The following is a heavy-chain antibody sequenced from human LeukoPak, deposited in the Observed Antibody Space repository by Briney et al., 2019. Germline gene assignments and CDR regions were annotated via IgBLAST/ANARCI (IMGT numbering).Heavy chain of an antibody. CDR2: INHSGST. Sequence: PSETLSLTCAVYGGSFSGYYWSWIRQPPGKGLEWIGEINHSGSTNYNPSLKSRVTISVDTSKNEFSLKLSSVTAADTAVYYCARGPNPYRSSRGSFDYWGQGTLVTVSS. CDR1: GGSFSGYY. D-gene: IGHD6-13*01. J-gene: IGHJ4*02. V-gene: IGHV4-34*01. CDR3: ARGPNPYRSSRGSFDY.